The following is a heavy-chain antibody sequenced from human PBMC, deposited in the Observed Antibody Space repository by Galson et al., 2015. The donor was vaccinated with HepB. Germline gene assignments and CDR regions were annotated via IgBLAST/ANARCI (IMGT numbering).Heavy chain of an antibody. CDR3: ARDTGIAVANYYFDY. Sequence: SVKVSCKASGYTFTSYGISWVRQAPGQGLEWMGWISAYNGNTNYAQKLQGRVTMTTDTSTSTAYMELRSLRSDDTAVYYCARDTGIAVANYYFDYWGQGTLVTVSS. CDR1: GYTFTSYG. J-gene: IGHJ4*02. D-gene: IGHD6-19*01. V-gene: IGHV1-18*01. CDR2: ISAYNGNT.